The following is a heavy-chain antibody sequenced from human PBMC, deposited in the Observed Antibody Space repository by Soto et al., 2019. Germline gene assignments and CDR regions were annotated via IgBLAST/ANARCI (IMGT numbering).Heavy chain of an antibody. CDR3: AKVQLRLAHTRGYNWFDP. CDR2: ISGSGGST. Sequence: QPGGSLRLSCAASGFTFSSYAMSWVRQAPGKGLEWVSAISGSGGSTYYADSVKGRFTISRDNSKNTLYLQMNSLRAEDTAVYYCAKVQLRLAHTRGYNWFDPWGQGTLVTVSS. CDR1: GFTFSSYA. D-gene: IGHD3-10*01. J-gene: IGHJ5*02. V-gene: IGHV3-23*01.